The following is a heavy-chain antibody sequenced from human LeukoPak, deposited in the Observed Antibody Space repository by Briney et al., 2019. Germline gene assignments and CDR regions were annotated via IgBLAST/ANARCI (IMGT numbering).Heavy chain of an antibody. V-gene: IGHV4-39*07. J-gene: IGHJ5*02. CDR3: ARETATDHWFDA. Sequence: SETLSLTCTVSGGSISSSSYYWGWIRQPPGKGLEWIGSIYYSGSTHYNPSLKSRVTISVDTSKNQFSMKLGAVTAADTAVYYWARETATDHWFDAWGQGTLVTVSS. CDR2: IYYSGST. CDR1: GGSISSSSYY.